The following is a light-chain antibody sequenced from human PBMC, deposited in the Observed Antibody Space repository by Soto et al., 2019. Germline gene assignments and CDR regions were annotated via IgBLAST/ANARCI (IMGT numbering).Light chain of an antibody. Sequence: QPVLTQPPSASGTPGQRVTISCSGSSSNIGSNYVYWYQQLPGTAPKLLIYRNNQRPSGVPDRFSGSKSGTSASLAISGLRSEDEADYYCAAWDDTLGGFYVFGTGTKVTVL. CDR3: AAWDDTLGGFYV. CDR1: SSNIGSNY. J-gene: IGLJ1*01. V-gene: IGLV1-47*01. CDR2: RNN.